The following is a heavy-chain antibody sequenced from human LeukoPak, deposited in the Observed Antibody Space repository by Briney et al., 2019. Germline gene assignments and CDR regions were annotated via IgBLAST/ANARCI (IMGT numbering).Heavy chain of an antibody. CDR1: GFTFSSYT. Sequence: GGSLRLSCAASGFTFSSYTMNWVRQAPGKGLEWVSSISTSSSYIYYADSVKGRFTISRDKALHSLYLQMNSLRAEDTAVYYCARDQYRMDVWGQGTTVTVSS. J-gene: IGHJ6*02. V-gene: IGHV3-21*01. CDR3: ARDQYRMDV. CDR2: ISTSSSYI.